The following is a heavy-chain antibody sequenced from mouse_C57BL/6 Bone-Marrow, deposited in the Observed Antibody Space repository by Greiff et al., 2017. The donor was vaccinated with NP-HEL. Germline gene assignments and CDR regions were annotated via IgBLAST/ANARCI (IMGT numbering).Heavy chain of an antibody. CDR2: IYPRSGNT. CDR1: GYTFTSYG. Sequence: QVQLQQSGAELARPGASVKLSCKASGYTFTSYGISWVKQRTGQGLEWIGEIYPRSGNTYYNEKFKGKATLTADKSSSTAYMELRSLTSEDSAVYFGARAGMHYYGSSAFAYWGQGTLVTVSA. CDR3: ARAGMHYYGSSAFAY. J-gene: IGHJ3*01. D-gene: IGHD1-1*01. V-gene: IGHV1-81*01.